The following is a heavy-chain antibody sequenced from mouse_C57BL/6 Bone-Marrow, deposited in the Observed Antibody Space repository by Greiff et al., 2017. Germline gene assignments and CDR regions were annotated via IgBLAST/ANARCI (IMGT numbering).Heavy chain of an antibody. CDR3: AKAHYYGSSPYWYFDV. CDR2: ISYDGSN. Sequence: EVKLVESGPGLVKPSQSLSLSCSVTGYSITSGYYWNWIRQFPGNKLEWMGYISYDGSNNYNPSLKNRISITRDTSKNQLFLKLNSVTTEDTATYYCAKAHYYGSSPYWYFDVWGTGATVTVSA. D-gene: IGHD1-1*01. J-gene: IGHJ1*03. CDR1: GYSITSGYY. V-gene: IGHV3-6*01.